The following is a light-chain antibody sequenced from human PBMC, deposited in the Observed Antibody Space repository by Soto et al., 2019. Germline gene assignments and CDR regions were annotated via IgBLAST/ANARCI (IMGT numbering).Light chain of an antibody. J-gene: IGLJ1*01. CDR2: DVT. CDR3: GSSATGGAYV. CDR1: SSDVGGYNA. Sequence: QSVLTQPASVSGSPGQSITISCTGTSSDVGGYNAVSWYQQHPGKAPKLMIYDVTNRPSGASNRFSGSKSGNTASLTISGLQAEDEADYYCGSSATGGAYVFGTGTKLTVL. V-gene: IGLV2-14*01.